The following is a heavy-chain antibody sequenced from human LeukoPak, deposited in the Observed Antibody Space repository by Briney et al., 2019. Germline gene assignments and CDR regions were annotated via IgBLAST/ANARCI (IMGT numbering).Heavy chain of an antibody. J-gene: IGHJ4*02. D-gene: IGHD3-10*01. CDR3: ARAYGSGSSYHPDY. CDR2: INPNSGGT. CDR1: GYSFTAYY. V-gene: IGHV1-2*02. Sequence: ASVKLSCKASGYSFTAYYIHWVRQAPGQGLEYMGWINPNSGGTNSSQRFQDRVTLTRDTSISTAFMELTSLTSDDTAVYYCARAYGSGSSYHPDYWGQGTLVTVSS.